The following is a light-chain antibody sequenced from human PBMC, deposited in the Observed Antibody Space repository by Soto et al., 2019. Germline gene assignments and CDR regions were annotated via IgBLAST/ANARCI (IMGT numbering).Light chain of an antibody. V-gene: IGKV1-33*01. CDR2: DAS. Sequence: IQMTPCPCALCSSXVGGVTTAXXASQDINKNLIWYQQKPGKAPKLLIYDASDLETGVPSRFSGSGSGTGFTFTISSLQPEDFATYYCQQYESLPLTFGQGTRLEIK. J-gene: IGKJ5*01. CDR3: QQYESLPLT. CDR1: QDINKN.